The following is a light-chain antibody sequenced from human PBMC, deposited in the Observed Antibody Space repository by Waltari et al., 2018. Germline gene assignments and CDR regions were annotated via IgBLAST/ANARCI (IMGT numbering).Light chain of an antibody. CDR1: QALNTY. CDR3: QKYNSDPYT. CDR2: AAS. J-gene: IGKJ2*01. Sequence: DIQMTQSPSSRSASVGDRVTITCRASQALNTYLAWYQQKPGKAPKLLIFAASTLQPGVPSRFSGSGSGTDFTLTISSLQPEDVATYYCQKYNSDPYTFGQGTKLEL. V-gene: IGKV1-27*01.